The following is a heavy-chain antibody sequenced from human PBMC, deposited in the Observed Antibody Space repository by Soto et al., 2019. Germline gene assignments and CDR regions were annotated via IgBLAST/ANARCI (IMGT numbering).Heavy chain of an antibody. CDR2: INAGNGNT. CDR3: ARDRYCSSTSCYGDAFDI. J-gene: IGHJ3*02. V-gene: IGHV1-3*01. CDR1: GYTFTSYA. Sequence: QVQLVQSGAEVKKPGASVKVSCKASGYTFTSYAMHWVRQAPGQMLEWMGWINAGNGNTKYSQKFQGRVTITRDTSASTAYMELSSLRSEDTAVYYCARDRYCSSTSCYGDAFDIWGQVTMVTVSS. D-gene: IGHD2-2*01.